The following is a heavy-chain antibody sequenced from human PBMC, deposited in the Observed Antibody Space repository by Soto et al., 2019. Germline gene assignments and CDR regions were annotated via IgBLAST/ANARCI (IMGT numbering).Heavy chain of an antibody. CDR2: INSDGSST. CDR1: GFTFSSYW. V-gene: IGHV3-74*01. CDR3: ARGTPAMVFYYYMDV. D-gene: IGHD5-18*01. Sequence: GGSLRLSCAASGFTFSSYWMHWVRQAPGKGLVWVSRINSDGSSTGYADSVKGRFTNSRDNAKNTLYLQMNSLRAEDTAVYYCARGTPAMVFYYYMDVWGKGTTVTVSS. J-gene: IGHJ6*03.